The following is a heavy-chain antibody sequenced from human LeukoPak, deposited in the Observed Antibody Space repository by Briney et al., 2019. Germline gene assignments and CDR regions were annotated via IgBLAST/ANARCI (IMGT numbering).Heavy chain of an antibody. J-gene: IGHJ4*02. CDR2: INTNTGNP. V-gene: IGHV7-4-1*02. D-gene: IGHD6-19*01. CDR3: ARAGGDSRDWYWGDY. Sequence: ASVKVSCKASGYTFTNYAMNWVRQAPGQGLEWMGWINTNTGNPTYAQGFTGRFVFSLDTSVSTSYLQISSLKAEDTAVYYCARAGGDSRDWYWGDYWGQGTLVTVSS. CDR1: GYTFTNYA.